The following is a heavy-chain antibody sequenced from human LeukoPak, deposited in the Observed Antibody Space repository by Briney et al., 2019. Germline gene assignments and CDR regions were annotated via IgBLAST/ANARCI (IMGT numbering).Heavy chain of an antibody. Sequence: GGSLRLSCAASGFTFSSYAMHWVRQAPGEGLEYVSAISSIGGSTYYANSVKGRFTISRDNSKNTLYLQMGSLRAEDMAVYYCARGRYPGLLVDYWGQGTLVTVSS. D-gene: IGHD6-6*01. V-gene: IGHV3-64*01. J-gene: IGHJ4*02. CDR1: GFTFSSYA. CDR3: ARGRYPGLLVDY. CDR2: ISSIGGST.